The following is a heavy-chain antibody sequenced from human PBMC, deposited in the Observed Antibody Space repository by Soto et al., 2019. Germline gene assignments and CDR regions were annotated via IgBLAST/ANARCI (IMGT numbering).Heavy chain of an antibody. CDR1: GFTFSHYA. CDR3: TRDRQPSVGIFHRCLYY. D-gene: IGHD1-1*01. CDR2: ISFDGSTK. V-gene: IGHV3-30-3*01. J-gene: IGHJ4*01. Sequence: SLRLSCAASGFTFSHYAMYWVRQAPGKGLEWVAVISFDGSTKYYTDSVKGRFTISRDNSKNTLYLQMNSLRVEDTALYYCTRDRQPSVGIFHRCLYYRGQGTLVTVSS.